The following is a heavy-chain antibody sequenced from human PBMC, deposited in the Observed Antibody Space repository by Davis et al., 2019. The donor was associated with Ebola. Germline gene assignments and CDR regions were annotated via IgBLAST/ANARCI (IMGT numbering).Heavy chain of an antibody. CDR1: RFTFSSYW. CDR3: ARESAHGFDP. J-gene: IGHJ5*02. Sequence: GESLKISCAASRFTFSSYWMTWVRQAPGKGLEWVANINQEGSEKSYVDSVKGRFTISRDNAKNSLYLQMNSLRAEDTAVYYCARESAHGFDPWGQGTLVTVSS. V-gene: IGHV3-7*03. CDR2: INQEGSEK.